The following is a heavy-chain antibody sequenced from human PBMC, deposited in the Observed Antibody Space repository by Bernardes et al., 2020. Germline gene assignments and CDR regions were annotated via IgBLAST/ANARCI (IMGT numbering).Heavy chain of an antibody. V-gene: IGHV1-69*13. J-gene: IGHJ6*02. CDR2: IIPIFGTA. CDR3: ARIVGETTTYYYGMDV. D-gene: IGHD3-16*01. Sequence: SVNVSCKASGGTFSSYAISWVRQAPGQGLEWMGGIIPIFGTANYAQKFQGRVTITADESTSTAYMELSSLRSEDTAVYYCARIVGETTTYYYGMDVWGQGTTVTVSS. CDR1: GGTFSSYA.